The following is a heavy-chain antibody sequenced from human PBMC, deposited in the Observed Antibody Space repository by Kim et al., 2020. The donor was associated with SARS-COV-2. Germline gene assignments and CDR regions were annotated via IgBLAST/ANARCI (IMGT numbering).Heavy chain of an antibody. Sequence: ASVKVSCKASGYTFTSYGISWVRQAPGQGLEWMGWISAYNGNTNYAQKLQGRVTMTTDTSTSTAYMELRSLRSDDTAVYYCARDPKPCITIFCPSQGWYFDLWGRGTLVTVSS. CDR1: GYTFTSYG. J-gene: IGHJ2*01. D-gene: IGHD3-9*01. V-gene: IGHV1-18*01. CDR2: ISAYNGNT. CDR3: ARDPKPCITIFCPSQGWYFDL.